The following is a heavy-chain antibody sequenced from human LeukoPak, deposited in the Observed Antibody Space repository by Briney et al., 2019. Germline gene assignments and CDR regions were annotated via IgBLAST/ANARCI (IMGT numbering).Heavy chain of an antibody. Sequence: PXGSLRLSCAASGFTFSDYYMSWIRQAPGKGLEWVSYISSSSSYTNYADSVKGRFTISRDNAKNSLYLQMNSLRAEDTAVYYCARDEVGATGGAFDIWGRGTMVTVSS. D-gene: IGHD1-26*01. J-gene: IGHJ3*02. CDR2: ISSSSSYT. V-gene: IGHV3-11*05. CDR3: ARDEVGATGGAFDI. CDR1: GFTFSDYY.